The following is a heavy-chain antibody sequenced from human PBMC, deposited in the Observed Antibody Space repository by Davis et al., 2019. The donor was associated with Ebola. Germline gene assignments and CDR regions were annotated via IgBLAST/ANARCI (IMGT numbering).Heavy chain of an antibody. CDR3: ARGAVPGAFDI. CDR2: INGDGSST. J-gene: IGHJ3*02. D-gene: IGHD4-17*01. Sequence: GESLKISCAASGFTFSSYWMHWVRQAPGKGLVWVSHINGDGSSTNYADSVKGRFTISRDNAKSTLYLQMNSLRAEDTAMYYCARGAVPGAFDIWGQGTMVTVSS. CDR1: GFTFSSYW. V-gene: IGHV3-74*01.